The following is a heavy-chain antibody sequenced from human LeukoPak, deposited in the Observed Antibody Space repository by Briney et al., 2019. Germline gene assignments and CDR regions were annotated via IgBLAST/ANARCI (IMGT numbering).Heavy chain of an antibody. J-gene: IGHJ4*02. V-gene: IGHV3-30*03. Sequence: PGRSLRLSCAASGFTFSSYGMHWVRQAPGKGLEWVAVISYDGSNKYYADSVKGRFTISRDNSKNTLYLQMNSLRAEDTAVYYCYASSDIVVVPAVWGQGTLVTVSS. CDR3: YASSDIVVVPAV. CDR1: GFTFSSYG. CDR2: ISYDGSNK. D-gene: IGHD2-2*01.